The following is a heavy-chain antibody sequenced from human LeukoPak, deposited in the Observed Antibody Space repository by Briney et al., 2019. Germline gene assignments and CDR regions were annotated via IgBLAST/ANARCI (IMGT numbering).Heavy chain of an antibody. D-gene: IGHD3-22*01. J-gene: IGHJ2*01. CDR2: IYTSGST. CDR1: GGSISSYY. V-gene: IGHV4-4*07. Sequence: SETLSLTCTVSGGSISSYYWSWIRQPAGKGLEWIGRIYTSGSTNYNPSLKSQVTMSVDTSKNQFSLKLSSVTAADTAVYYCARDRGYYYDSSDYWYFDLWGRGTLVTVSS. CDR3: ARDRGYYYDSSDYWYFDL.